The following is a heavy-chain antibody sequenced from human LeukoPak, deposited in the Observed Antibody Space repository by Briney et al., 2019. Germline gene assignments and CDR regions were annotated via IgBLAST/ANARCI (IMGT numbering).Heavy chain of an antibody. CDR3: ARPALYYYDSSGYTLDY. D-gene: IGHD3-22*01. CDR1: GYTFTSYD. J-gene: IGHJ4*02. CDR2: MNPNSGNT. Sequence: ASVKVSCKASGYTFTSYDINWVRQATGQGLEWMGWMNPNSGNTGYAQKFQGRVTMTRNTSISTAYMELSSLRSEGTAVYYCARPALYYYDSSGYTLDYWGQGTLVTVSS. V-gene: IGHV1-8*01.